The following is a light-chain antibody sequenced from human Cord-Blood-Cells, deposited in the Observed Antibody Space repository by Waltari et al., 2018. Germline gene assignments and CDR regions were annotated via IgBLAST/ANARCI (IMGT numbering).Light chain of an antibody. CDR1: QSVSSY. Sequence: EIVFTQSPATLSSSPGASAPLSCRASQSVSSYLAWYPQKPGQAPRLLIYDASNRATGIPARFSGSGSGTDFTLTISSLEPEDFAVYYCQQRSNWPPLTFGGGTNVEIK. CDR2: DAS. V-gene: IGKV3-11*01. CDR3: QQRSNWPPLT. J-gene: IGKJ4*01.